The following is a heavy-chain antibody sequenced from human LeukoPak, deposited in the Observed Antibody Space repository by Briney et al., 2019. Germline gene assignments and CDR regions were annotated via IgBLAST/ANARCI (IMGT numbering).Heavy chain of an antibody. CDR1: GFTLSTYA. V-gene: IGHV3-23*01. J-gene: IGHJ3*01. Sequence: GGSLRLSCAASGFTLSTYAMSWVRQAPGKGLKWVSTVSGSGTFTYYADSVKGRFTFSRDNSKNTLYLHMHSLRTEDTAVYYCAKDLLEQQLVPVAFDLWGQGTMVTVSS. CDR2: VSGSGTFT. CDR3: AKDLLEQQLVPVAFDL. D-gene: IGHD6-13*01.